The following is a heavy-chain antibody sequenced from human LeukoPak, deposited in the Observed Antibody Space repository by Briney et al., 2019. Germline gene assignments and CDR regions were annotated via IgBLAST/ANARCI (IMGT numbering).Heavy chain of an antibody. Sequence: GASVKVSCKASGGTFSSYAISWVRQAPGQGLEWMGGIIPIFGTANYAQKFQGRVTITADESTSTAYMELSSLRFEDTAVYYCASGGIAVAASYYYYGMDVWGKGTTVTVSS. CDR2: IIPIFGTA. CDR1: GGTFSSYA. D-gene: IGHD6-19*01. J-gene: IGHJ6*04. CDR3: ASGGIAVAASYYYYGMDV. V-gene: IGHV1-69*01.